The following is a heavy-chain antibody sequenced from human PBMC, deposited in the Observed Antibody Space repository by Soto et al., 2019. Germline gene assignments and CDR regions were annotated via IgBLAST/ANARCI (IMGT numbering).Heavy chain of an antibody. CDR1: GYTFSSYD. V-gene: IGHV1-8*01. D-gene: IGHD4-17*01. J-gene: IGHJ6*02. Sequence: QVQLVQSGAEVKKPGASVKVSCKASGYTFSSYDINWVRQATGQGLEWMGWMNPKSGHTGSAQKFQGRVTMTRDTSISTAYMELSSLRSDDTAIYYCAGTDGDLDVWGQGTTVTVSS. CDR2: MNPKSGHT. CDR3: AGTDGDLDV.